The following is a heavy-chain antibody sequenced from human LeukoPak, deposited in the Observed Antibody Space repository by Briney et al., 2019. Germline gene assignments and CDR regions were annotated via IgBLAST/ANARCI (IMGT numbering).Heavy chain of an antibody. Sequence: GASVKVSCKASGYTFTGYYMHWMRQAPGQGLEWMGRINPNSGGTNYAQKFQGRVTMTRDTSISTAYMELSRLRSDDTAVYYCAREGFIVGATQGYFDYWGQGTLVTVSS. CDR3: AREGFIVGATQGYFDY. D-gene: IGHD1-26*01. V-gene: IGHV1-2*06. CDR2: INPNSGGT. J-gene: IGHJ4*02. CDR1: GYTFTGYY.